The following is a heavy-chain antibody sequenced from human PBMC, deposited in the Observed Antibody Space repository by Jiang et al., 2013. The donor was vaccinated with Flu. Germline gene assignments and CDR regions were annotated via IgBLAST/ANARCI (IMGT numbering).Heavy chain of an antibody. J-gene: IGHJ5*02. CDR1: AGSITNTDYW. Sequence: GSGLVKPSETLSLTCTVSAGSITNTDYWWGWIRQPPRKGLEWIGSINYNGQTYYNPSLASRVTVSVDTSKNQFSLKLNSVTAADTAVYYCARNNYYDSGGSLLWRNNWFDLWGQGTLVAVSS. D-gene: IGHD3-22*01. V-gene: IGHV4-39*07. CDR2: INYNGQT. CDR3: ARNNYYDSGGSLLWRNNWFDL.